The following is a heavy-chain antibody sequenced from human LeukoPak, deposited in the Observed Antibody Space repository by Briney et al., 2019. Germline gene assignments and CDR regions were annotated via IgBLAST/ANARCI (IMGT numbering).Heavy chain of an antibody. J-gene: IGHJ3*01. CDR3: ARDMSTRVTPISYAIDV. CDR2: INPNGDRT. Sequence: ASVKVSCRAPENTFTNYYMHWVRQAPGQGLEWLGLINPNGDRTAYAQNFQGRVTMTRDTSTTTVSLELSSLRSEDTAVYYCARDMSTRVTPISYAIDVWGQGTMVTVSS. V-gene: IGHV1-46*01. CDR1: ENTFTNYY. D-gene: IGHD4-23*01.